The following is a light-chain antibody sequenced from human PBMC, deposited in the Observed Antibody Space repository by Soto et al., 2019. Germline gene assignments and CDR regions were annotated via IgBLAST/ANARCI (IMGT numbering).Light chain of an antibody. CDR1: HSISSD. Sequence: DIQMTQSPSSLSASVGDRVTITCRASHSISSDLNWYQQKPGKAPKLLIYAASSLQSGVPLRFSGSGSGTDFTLTISSPQPEDFANYICDHSYSTRRWTLGKGTKVDI. J-gene: IGKJ1*01. V-gene: IGKV1-39*01. CDR2: AAS. CDR3: DHSYSTRRWT.